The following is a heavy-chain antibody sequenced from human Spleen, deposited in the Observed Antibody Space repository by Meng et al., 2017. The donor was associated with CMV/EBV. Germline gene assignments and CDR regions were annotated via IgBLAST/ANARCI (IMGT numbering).Heavy chain of an antibody. CDR2: IKLDGSEK. D-gene: IGHD6-19*01. J-gene: IGHJ4*02. CDR3: ARDRSVAGPTDY. CDR1: GFTFSTYW. Sequence: ETLSLTCAASGFTFSTYWMGWVRQAPGKGLEWVANIKLDGSEKYYVDFVKGRFTISRDNAKNSLYLQMNSLRAEDTAVYYCARDRSVAGPTDYWGQGTLVTVSS. V-gene: IGHV3-7*01.